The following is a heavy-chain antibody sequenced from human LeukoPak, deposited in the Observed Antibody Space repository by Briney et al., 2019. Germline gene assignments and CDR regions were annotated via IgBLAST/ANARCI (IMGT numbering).Heavy chain of an antibody. Sequence: GASVKVSCKVPGYTLTELSMHWVRQAPGKGLEWMGGFDPEDGETIYAQKFQGRVTMTEDTSTDTAYMELSSLRSEDTAVYYCATTYYYGSGSPKSFDYWGQGTLVTVSS. CDR3: ATTYYYGSGSPKSFDY. V-gene: IGHV1-24*01. D-gene: IGHD3-10*01. CDR2: FDPEDGET. CDR1: GYTLTELS. J-gene: IGHJ4*02.